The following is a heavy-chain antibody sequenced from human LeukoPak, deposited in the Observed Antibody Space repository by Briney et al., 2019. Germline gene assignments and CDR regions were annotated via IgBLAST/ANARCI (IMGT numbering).Heavy chain of an antibody. Sequence: SETLSLTCTVSGYSISSSYYGGWIRQPPGKGLEWIGNIYHSGSSYYNPSLKSRVTISVDTSKNQFSLKLSSVTAADTAVYYCASVTTAMGIFDYWGQGTLVTVSS. J-gene: IGHJ4*02. V-gene: IGHV4-38-2*02. D-gene: IGHD5-18*01. CDR2: IYHSGSS. CDR1: GYSISSSYY. CDR3: ASVTTAMGIFDY.